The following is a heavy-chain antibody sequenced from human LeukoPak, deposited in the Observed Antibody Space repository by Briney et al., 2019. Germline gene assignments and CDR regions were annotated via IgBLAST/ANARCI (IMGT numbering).Heavy chain of an antibody. V-gene: IGHV3-48*01. D-gene: IGHD5-12*01. Sequence: GGSLRLSCAASGFTFSNYNMNWVRQAPGKGLEWVSYISSDSATKYYADSVKGRFTISRDNAKDSLYLQMNSLRVEDTAVYYCARGDSGSKDWGQGTLVTVSS. CDR1: GFTFSNYN. J-gene: IGHJ4*02. CDR2: ISSDSATK. CDR3: ARGDSGSKD.